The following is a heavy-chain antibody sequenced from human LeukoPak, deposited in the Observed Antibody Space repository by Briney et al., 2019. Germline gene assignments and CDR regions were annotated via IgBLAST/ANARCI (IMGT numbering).Heavy chain of an antibody. CDR2: TYHRGST. CDR3: ARVGGDGDDY. V-gene: IGHV4-4*02. D-gene: IGHD1-26*01. Sequence: PSGTLSLTCAVSGGTISSRNWWCRVRQPPGEGLGGFGETYHRGSTTYKPSLKGRVTISVDKSKNKFSLKLSCVTAADTAVYYCARVGGDGDDYWGQGTLVTVSS. J-gene: IGHJ4*02. CDR1: GGTISSRNW.